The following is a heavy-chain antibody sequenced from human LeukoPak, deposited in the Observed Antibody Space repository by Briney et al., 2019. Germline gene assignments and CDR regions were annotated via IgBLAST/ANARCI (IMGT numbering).Heavy chain of an antibody. CDR1: GFTFSNYE. CDR2: ISSGGSTI. CDR3: ARRLDSSGGCLDY. D-gene: IGHD3-22*01. Sequence: PGGSLRLSCAASGFTFSNYEMNWVRQAPGKGLEWVSYISSGGSTIYYADSVKGRFTISRDNAKNSLYLQMNSLRAEDTAVYYCARRLDSSGGCLDYWGQGTLVTVSS. V-gene: IGHV3-48*03. J-gene: IGHJ4*02.